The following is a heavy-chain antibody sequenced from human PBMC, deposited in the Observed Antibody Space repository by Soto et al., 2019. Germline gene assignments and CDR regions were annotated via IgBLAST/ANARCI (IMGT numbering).Heavy chain of an antibody. Sequence: PGGSLRLSCAASGFTFSSDAMHWVRQAPGKGLEWVAVISYDGSNKYYADSVKGRFTISRDNSKNTLYLQMNSLRAEDTAVYYCARVLAARPNYYYYGMDVWGQGTTVNVSS. J-gene: IGHJ6*02. D-gene: IGHD6-6*01. V-gene: IGHV3-30-3*01. CDR3: ARVLAARPNYYYYGMDV. CDR2: ISYDGSNK. CDR1: GFTFSSDA.